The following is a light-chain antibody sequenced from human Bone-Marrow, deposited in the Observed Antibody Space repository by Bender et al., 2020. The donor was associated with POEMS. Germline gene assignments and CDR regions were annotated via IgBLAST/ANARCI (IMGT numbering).Light chain of an antibody. CDR1: SSDVGRFNY. CDR2: EVT. J-gene: IGLJ1*01. V-gene: IGLV2-8*01. Sequence: SALTQPPSASGSPGQPVTISCTGTSSDVGRFNYVSWYQQHPGTAPKLIIYEVTKRPSGGPDRFSGAKSGNPAFLTVAGLRPEDEADYFCLSYAGNNNCVCGPGPRLTVL. CDR3: LSYAGNNNCV.